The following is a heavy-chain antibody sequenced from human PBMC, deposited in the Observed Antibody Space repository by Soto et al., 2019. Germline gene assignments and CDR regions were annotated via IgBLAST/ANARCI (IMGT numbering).Heavy chain of an antibody. V-gene: IGHV4-59*01. D-gene: IGHD1-26*01. J-gene: IGHJ3*02. CDR1: GGSISSYY. Sequence: SETLSLTCTVSGGSISSYYWSWIRQPPGKGLEWIGYIYYSGSTNYNPSLKSRVTISVDTSKNQFSLKLSSVTAADTAVYYCARWTGARVGATDLAFDIWGQGTMVTVSS. CDR2: IYYSGST. CDR3: ARWTGARVGATDLAFDI.